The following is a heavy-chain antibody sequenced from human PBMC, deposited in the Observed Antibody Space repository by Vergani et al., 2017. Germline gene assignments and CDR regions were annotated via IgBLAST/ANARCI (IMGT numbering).Heavy chain of an antibody. CDR3: ARILLDGCDTGAIDY. J-gene: IGHJ4*02. CDR2: IWYDGSNK. Sequence: QVQLVESGGGVVQPGRSLRLSCAASGFTFSSYGMHWVRQAPGKGLEWVAVIWYDGSNKYYAESVKGRFTISRDNSKNTLYLQMNSLRAEDTAVYYCARILLDGCDTGAIDYWGQGTLVTGSS. V-gene: IGHV3-33*01. D-gene: IGHD5-24*01. CDR1: GFTFSSYG.